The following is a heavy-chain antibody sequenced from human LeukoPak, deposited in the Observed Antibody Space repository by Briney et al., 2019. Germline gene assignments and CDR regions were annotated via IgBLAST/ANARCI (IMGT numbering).Heavy chain of an antibody. D-gene: IGHD3-3*01. CDR1: GIDVSTDY. J-gene: IGHJ6*02. CDR3: ARDRFNGMDV. Sequence: GGSLRLSCVASGIDVSTDYITWVRQAPGKGLEWVSIIYSEGTTYYADSVKGRFSISRDISKNTVTLQTSSLRAEDTAVYYCARDRFNGMDVWGQGTTVTVSS. V-gene: IGHV3-66*01. CDR2: IYSEGTT.